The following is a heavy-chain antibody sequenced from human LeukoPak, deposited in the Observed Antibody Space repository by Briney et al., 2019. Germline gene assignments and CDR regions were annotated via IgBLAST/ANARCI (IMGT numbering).Heavy chain of an antibody. CDR2: IIPIFGTA. CDR3: ARATQLSDFWSGYHLYYYYYYMDV. D-gene: IGHD3-3*01. CDR1: GGAFSSYT. J-gene: IGHJ6*03. V-gene: IGHV1-69*13. Sequence: ASVKVSCKASGGAFSSYTISWVRQAPGQGLEWMGGIIPIFGTANYAQKFQGRVTITADESTSTAYMELSSLRSEDTAVYYCARATQLSDFWSGYHLYYYYYYMDVWGKGTTVTVSS.